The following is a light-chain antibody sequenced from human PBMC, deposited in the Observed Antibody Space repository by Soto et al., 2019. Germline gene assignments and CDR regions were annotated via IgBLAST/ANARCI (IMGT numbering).Light chain of an antibody. Sequence: EILMTQSQATLSFSPGERATLSCRASQRISSNVAWYQLNPGQAPRLLIYGESTRDPGVPARFSGGGSGTEFTLTISSLQSEDFAVYFCKQYKDWPPYTFGQGTKLEIK. J-gene: IGKJ2*01. CDR2: GES. CDR1: QRISSN. V-gene: IGKV3-15*01. CDR3: KQYKDWPPYT.